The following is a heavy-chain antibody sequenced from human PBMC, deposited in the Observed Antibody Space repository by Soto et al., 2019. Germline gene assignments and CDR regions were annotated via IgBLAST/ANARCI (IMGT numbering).Heavy chain of an antibody. CDR1: GGTFSSYT. CDR3: WSFGYCSGGSCYNRVGI. D-gene: IGHD2-15*01. CDR2: IIPILGTA. V-gene: IGHV1-69*08. Sequence: QVQLVQFGAEVKKPGSSVKVSCKASGGTFSSYTISWVRQAPGQGLEWMGRIIPILGTANSAQKFQGSVMVCVDKSTGTAYREMSSPRSEGAGVEYCWSFGYCSGGSCYNRVGIWGRGTMVTVSS. J-gene: IGHJ3*02.